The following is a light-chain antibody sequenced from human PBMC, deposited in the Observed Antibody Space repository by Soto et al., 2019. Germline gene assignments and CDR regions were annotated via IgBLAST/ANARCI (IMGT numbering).Light chain of an antibody. Sequence: DIQMTQSPSSLSASVGDRDTITCRASQSISSYLNWYQQKPGKAPKFLIYAASSLQSGVPSRFSGSGSGTDFTLTISSLQPEDFETYYCQQSYSTPWTFGQGTKVEIK. CDR1: QSISSY. CDR2: AAS. J-gene: IGKJ1*01. V-gene: IGKV1-39*01. CDR3: QQSYSTPWT.